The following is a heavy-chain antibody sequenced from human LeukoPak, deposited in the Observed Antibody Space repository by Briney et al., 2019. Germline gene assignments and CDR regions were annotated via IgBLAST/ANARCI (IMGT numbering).Heavy chain of an antibody. CDR1: GFTFSSYA. J-gene: IGHJ4*02. CDR2: ITGSGGST. CDR3: AKDLNVIRASVFDY. D-gene: IGHD2-21*01. V-gene: IGHV3-23*01. Sequence: GGSLRLSCAASGFTFSSYAMGWVRQAPGKGLEWVSRITGSGGSTYYADSVKGGLTISRDNSKNTLYLQMNSLRAEDTALYYCAKDLNVIRASVFDYWGQGTLVTVSS.